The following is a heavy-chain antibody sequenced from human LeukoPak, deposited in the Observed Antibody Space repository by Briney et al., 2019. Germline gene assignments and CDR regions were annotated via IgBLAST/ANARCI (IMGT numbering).Heavy chain of an antibody. CDR2: ISGSGGST. D-gene: IGHD6-19*01. J-gene: IGHJ6*02. Sequence: EGSLRLSCAASGFTFSNYWMSWVRQAPGKGLEWVSAISGSGGSTYYADSVKGRFTISRDNSKNTLYLQMNSLRAEDTAVYYCAKRSGWYLGDYYGMDVWGQGTTVTVSS. V-gene: IGHV3-23*01. CDR1: GFTFSNYW. CDR3: AKRSGWYLGDYYGMDV.